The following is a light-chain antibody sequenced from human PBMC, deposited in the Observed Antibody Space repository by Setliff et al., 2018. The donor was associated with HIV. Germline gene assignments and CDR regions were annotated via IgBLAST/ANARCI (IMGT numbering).Light chain of an antibody. V-gene: IGLV2-14*03. CDR2: DVT. CDR1: SSDVGSYNF. J-gene: IGLJ1*01. Sequence: QSALAQPASVSGSPGQSITLSCTGTSSDVGSYNFVSWYQQHPGRAPKLMIYDVTKRPSGVSDRFSGSKSGNTASLTISGLQTEDEADYYCCSYTSSLTYVFVTGTKVTVL. CDR3: CSYTSSLTYV.